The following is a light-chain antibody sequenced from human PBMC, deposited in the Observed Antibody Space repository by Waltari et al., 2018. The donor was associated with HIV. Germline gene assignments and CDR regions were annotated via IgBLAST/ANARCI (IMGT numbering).Light chain of an antibody. CDR2: EGI. Sequence: QSALTQPASESGSPGQSITISCTGTSSDIGNYNLVSWYQQHPGKAPKLIIYEGIKRPSGVSNRISGSKSANTASLTISGLQAEDEADYFCSSYGGSSNWLFGGGTKLTVL. CDR1: SSDIGNYNL. CDR3: SSYGGSSNWL. J-gene: IGLJ2*01. V-gene: IGLV2-23*01.